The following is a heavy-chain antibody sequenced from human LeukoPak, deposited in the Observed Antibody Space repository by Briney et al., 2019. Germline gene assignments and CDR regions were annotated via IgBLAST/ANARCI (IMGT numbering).Heavy chain of an antibody. Sequence: GGSLRLSCAASGFTFSSYWMTWVRQAPGKGLEWVANIKQDGSERYYVDSVKGRFTISRDNAKNSVYLQMNSLRAEDTAVYYCARDTRWDGEDFGFWGQGTLVTVSS. J-gene: IGHJ4*02. CDR2: IKQDGSER. V-gene: IGHV3-7*04. CDR3: ARDTRWDGEDFGF. CDR1: GFTFSSYW. D-gene: IGHD1-26*01.